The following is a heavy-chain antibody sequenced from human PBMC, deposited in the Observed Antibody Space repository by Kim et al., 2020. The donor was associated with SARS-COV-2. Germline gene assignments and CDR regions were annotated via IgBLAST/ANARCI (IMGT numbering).Heavy chain of an antibody. CDR3: TTWCSGGSRSNAFDI. Sequence: GGSLRLSCAASGFTFSNAWMSWVRQAPGKGLEWVGRIKSKTDGGTTDYAAPVKGRFTISRDDSKNTLYLQMNSLKTEDTAVYYCTTWCSGGSRSNAFDIWGQGTMVTVSS. D-gene: IGHD2-15*01. CDR2: IKSKTDGGTT. V-gene: IGHV3-15*01. J-gene: IGHJ3*02. CDR1: GFTFSNAW.